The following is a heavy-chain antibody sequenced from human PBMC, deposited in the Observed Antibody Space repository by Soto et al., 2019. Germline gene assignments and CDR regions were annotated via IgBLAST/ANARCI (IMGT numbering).Heavy chain of an antibody. CDR2: ISGSGGST. CDR1: GFTFSSYA. D-gene: IGHD1-7*01. Sequence: EVQLLESGGGLVQPGGSLRLSCAASGFTFSSYAMSWVRQAPGKGLEWVSAISGSGGSTYYADSVKGRFTISRDNSKNTLYLQMNSRRAEDTDVDYCAKDPQLALRPIDYWCQGTLVTVSS. V-gene: IGHV3-23*01. J-gene: IGHJ4*02. CDR3: AKDPQLALRPIDY.